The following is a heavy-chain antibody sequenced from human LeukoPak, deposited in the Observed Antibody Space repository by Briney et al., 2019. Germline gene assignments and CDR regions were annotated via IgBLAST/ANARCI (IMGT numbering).Heavy chain of an antibody. Sequence: SETLSLTCTVSGGSISSGGYYWSWIRQHPGKGLEWIGYIYYSGSTYYNPSLKSRVTISVDTSKNQFSLKLSSVTAADTAVYYCARVSLRYFDFPGDWLFAFDIWGQGTMVTVSS. J-gene: IGHJ3*02. D-gene: IGHD3-9*01. CDR3: ARVSLRYFDFPGDWLFAFDI. CDR1: GGSISSGGYY. CDR2: IYYSGST. V-gene: IGHV4-31*03.